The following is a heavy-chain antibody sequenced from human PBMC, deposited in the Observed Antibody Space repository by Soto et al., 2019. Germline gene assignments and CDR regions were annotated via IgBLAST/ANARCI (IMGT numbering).Heavy chain of an antibody. CDR2: ISGTSDMT. J-gene: IGHJ1*01. D-gene: IGHD4-4*01. CDR3: AKYRWGATTVTSIN. Sequence: GGSLRLSCVGSGFTFSSYPMNWVRQAPGKGLEWVSAISGTSDMTYYANSVTGRFTISRDNSKNTLYLQVSSLRVEDTAIYYCAKYRWGATTVTSINWGRGTLVTVSS. CDR1: GFTFSSYP. V-gene: IGHV3-23*01.